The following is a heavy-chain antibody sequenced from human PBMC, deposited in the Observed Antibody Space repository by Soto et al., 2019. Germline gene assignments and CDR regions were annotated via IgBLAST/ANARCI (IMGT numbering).Heavy chain of an antibody. Sequence: EVQLVESGGGLVKAGESLRVSCAASGFTFSNAWMSWVRQAPGKGLEWVGRIKSKTNGGTTDYAAPVKGRFSISRDDSKNTLYLQMSSLRAEDTAVYHCAKDRYDFQHAPYYFDNWGQGTLVTVSS. CDR3: AKDRYDFQHAPYYFDN. J-gene: IGHJ4*02. D-gene: IGHD1-20*01. CDR1: GFTFSNAW. CDR2: IKSKTNGGTT. V-gene: IGHV3-15*01.